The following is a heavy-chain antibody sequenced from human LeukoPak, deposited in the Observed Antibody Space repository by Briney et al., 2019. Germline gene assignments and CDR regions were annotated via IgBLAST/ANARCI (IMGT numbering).Heavy chain of an antibody. CDR3: ARGVADYGEVVVWFDP. J-gene: IGHJ5*02. CDR2: IYYSGSA. Sequence: KSSETLSLTCTVSGGSISSSSYYWSWIRQPPGKGLEWIGYIYYSGSAYYNPSLKSRVTISVDTSKNQFSLKLSSVTAADTAVYYCARGVADYGEVVVWFDPWGQGTLVTVSS. CDR1: GGSISSSSYY. D-gene: IGHD4-17*01. V-gene: IGHV4-31*03.